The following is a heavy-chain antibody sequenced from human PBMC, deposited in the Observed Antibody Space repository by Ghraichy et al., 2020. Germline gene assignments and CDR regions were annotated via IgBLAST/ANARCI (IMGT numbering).Heavy chain of an antibody. V-gene: IGHV4-39*01. CDR1: GGSISSSNYY. D-gene: IGHD6-19*01. J-gene: IGHJ4*02. Sequence: SETLSLTCTVSGGSISSSNYYWGWIRQSPGKGLEWLGSIYYSGITYYNPSLMSRVTMSVDTSENQFSLKLSSVTAADTAVYYCARQRLVRTGGFDFWGQGTLVTVSS. CDR2: IYYSGIT. CDR3: ARQRLVRTGGFDF.